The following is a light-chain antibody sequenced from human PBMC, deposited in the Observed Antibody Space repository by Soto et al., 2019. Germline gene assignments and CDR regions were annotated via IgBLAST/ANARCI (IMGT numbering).Light chain of an antibody. CDR2: KAS. CDR3: QLYNISSRA. Sequence: DLQMTPSPTTRSASGGDRVTISCRASQSISTWLAWYQQKPGKVPKLLIFKASSLQSGVPSRFSGSGSGKDFSPTFSHLQPDVFATYYCQLYNISSRAFGQGPKVNI. CDR1: QSISTW. V-gene: IGKV1-5*03. J-gene: IGKJ1*01.